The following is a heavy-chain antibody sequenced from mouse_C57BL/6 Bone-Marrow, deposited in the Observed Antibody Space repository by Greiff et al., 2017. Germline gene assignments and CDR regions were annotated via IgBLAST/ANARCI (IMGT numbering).Heavy chain of an antibody. CDR3: TRTFYYGGPFAY. Sequence: EVQLQQSGTVLARPGASVKMSCKTSGYTFTSYWMNWVKQRPGKGLEWIGAIYPGNSDTSYNQKFKGKDKLTAVTSASTAYMELSSLTNEDSAVYYCTRTFYYGGPFAYWGQGTLVTVSA. J-gene: IGHJ3*01. CDR2: IYPGNSDT. V-gene: IGHV1-5*01. CDR1: GYTFTSYW. D-gene: IGHD1-1*01.